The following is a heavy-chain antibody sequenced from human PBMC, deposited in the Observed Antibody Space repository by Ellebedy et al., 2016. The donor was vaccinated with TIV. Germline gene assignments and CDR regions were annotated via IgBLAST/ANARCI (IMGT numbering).Heavy chain of an antibody. J-gene: IGHJ3*02. D-gene: IGHD3-16*01. CDR2: LYSGGAT. V-gene: IGHV3-66*01. Sequence: GGSLRLSCAASGFTFSSYSMNWVRQAPGKGLEWVSVLYSGGATYYADSVKGRFTISRDDSKNTLWLQMNSLRVEESGVYYCARDRGGRGSTFDIWGQGTMVTVSS. CDR1: GFTFSSYS. CDR3: ARDRGGRGSTFDI.